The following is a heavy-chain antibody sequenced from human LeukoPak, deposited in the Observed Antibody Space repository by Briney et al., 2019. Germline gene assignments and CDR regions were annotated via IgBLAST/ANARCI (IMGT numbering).Heavy chain of an antibody. CDR2: INPNSGGT. J-gene: IGHJ3*02. CDR3: ARGWLRWGNAFDI. D-gene: IGHD5-12*01. V-gene: IGHV1-2*02. Sequence: ASVKVSCKASGYTSTGYYMHWVRQAPGQGLEWMGWINPNSGGTNYAQKFQGRVTMTRDTSISTAYMELSRLRSDDTAVYYCARGWLRWGNAFDIWGQGTMVTVSS. CDR1: GYTSTGYY.